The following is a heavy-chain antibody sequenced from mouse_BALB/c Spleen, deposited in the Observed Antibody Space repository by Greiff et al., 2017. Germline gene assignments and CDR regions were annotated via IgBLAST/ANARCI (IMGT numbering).Heavy chain of an antibody. CDR2: ISYDGSN. CDR1: GYSITSGYY. V-gene: IGHV3-6*02. D-gene: IGHD1-1*01. Sequence: DVQLQESGPGLVKPSQSLSLTCSVTGYSITSGYYWNWIRQFPGNKLEWMGYISYDGSNNYNPSLKNRISITRDTSKNQFFLKLNSVTTEDTATDCCARGLLLRDYFDYWGQGTTLTVSS. CDR3: ARGLLLRDYFDY. J-gene: IGHJ2*01.